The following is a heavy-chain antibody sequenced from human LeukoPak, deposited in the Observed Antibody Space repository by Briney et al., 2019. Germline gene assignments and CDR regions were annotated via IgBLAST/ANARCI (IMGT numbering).Heavy chain of an antibody. Sequence: GGSLRLSCAASGFTVSSNYMSWVRQAPGKGLEWVAVIWYGGSNKYYADSVKGRFTISRDNSKNTLYLQMNSLRAEDTAVYYCAKGTATRDYYFDYWGQGTLVTVSS. CDR1: GFTVSSNY. CDR2: IWYGGSNK. V-gene: IGHV3-30*02. D-gene: IGHD4-11*01. J-gene: IGHJ4*02. CDR3: AKGTATRDYYFDY.